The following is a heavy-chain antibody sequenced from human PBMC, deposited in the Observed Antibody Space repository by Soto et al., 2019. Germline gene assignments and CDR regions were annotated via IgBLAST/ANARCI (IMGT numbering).Heavy chain of an antibody. CDR3: ARQSSSSLMVYYYYGMDV. D-gene: IGHD6-6*01. J-gene: IGHJ6*02. Sequence: ETLSLTCAVYVGSFSGYDWSWILQPPGKGLEWIGEINHSGSTNYNPSLKSRVTISVDTSKNQFSLKLSSVTAADTAVYYCARQSSSSLMVYYYYGMDVWGQGTTVTV. V-gene: IGHV4-34*01. CDR2: INHSGST. CDR1: VGSFSGYD.